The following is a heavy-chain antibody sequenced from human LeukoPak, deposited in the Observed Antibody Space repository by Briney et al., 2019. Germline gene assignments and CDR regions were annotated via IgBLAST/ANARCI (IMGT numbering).Heavy chain of an antibody. CDR2: ISYSGYT. V-gene: IGHV4-59*01. CDR3: ARGRNDNGGMFFDS. Sequence: SETLSLTCTVSGGSIRSYYWSWIRQAPGKGLEWIGFISYSGYTSYSPSLKSRVAISVDTSKSQFSLRLSSLTAADAAIYYCARGRNDNGGMFFDSWAQGTLVTVSS. J-gene: IGHJ4*02. CDR1: GGSIRSYY. D-gene: IGHD4-23*01.